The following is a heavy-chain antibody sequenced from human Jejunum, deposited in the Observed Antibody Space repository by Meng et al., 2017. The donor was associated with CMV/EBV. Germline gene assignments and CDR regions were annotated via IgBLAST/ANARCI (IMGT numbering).Heavy chain of an antibody. D-gene: IGHD1-1*01. V-gene: IGHV6-1*02. CDR2: TYYRSKWYN. CDR3: ARIAWNVAAF. Sequence: QIHMQQLGPGLVKPSQTLSLTCDISGDSGSSNSAAWNWIRQSPSRGLEWLGRTYYRSKWYNDYAASVESRIPINPDTSKNQFSLQLNSVTPDDTAVYYCARIAWNVAAFWGQGTLVTVSS. J-gene: IGHJ4*02. CDR1: GDSGSSNSAA.